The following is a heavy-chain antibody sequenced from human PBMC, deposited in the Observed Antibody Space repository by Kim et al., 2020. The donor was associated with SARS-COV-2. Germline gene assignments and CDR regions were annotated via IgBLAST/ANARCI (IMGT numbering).Heavy chain of an antibody. Sequence: ASVKVSCKASGYTFTGYYMHWVRQAPGQGLEWMGRINPNSGGTNYAQKFQGRVTMTRDTSISTAYMELSRLRSDDTAVYYCARDRPRKWNYLIGDGMDVWGQGTTVTVSS. CDR2: INPNSGGT. V-gene: IGHV1-2*06. D-gene: IGHD1-7*01. CDR3: ARDRPRKWNYLIGDGMDV. J-gene: IGHJ6*02. CDR1: GYTFTGYY.